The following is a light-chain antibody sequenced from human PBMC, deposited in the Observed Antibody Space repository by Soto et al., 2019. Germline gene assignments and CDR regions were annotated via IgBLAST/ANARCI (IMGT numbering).Light chain of an antibody. CDR3: QQFDTSPWT. J-gene: IGKJ1*01. Sequence: IVLTQSPGTLSLSPGARATLSCRASQSISSSHLAWYQQNPGQAPRLLIYGASTRATGIPGRFSGSGSETDFTLTISRLEPEDFAVYYCQQFDTSPWTFGQGTKVDIK. CDR1: QSISSSH. CDR2: GAS. V-gene: IGKV3-20*01.